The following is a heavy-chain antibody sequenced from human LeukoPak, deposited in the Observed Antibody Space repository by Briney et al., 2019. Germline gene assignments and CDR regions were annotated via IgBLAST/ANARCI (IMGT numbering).Heavy chain of an antibody. CDR1: GYSISSGYY. D-gene: IGHD1-1*01. CDR2: IYHSGST. CDR3: ARLLNGRVDY. J-gene: IGHJ4*02. V-gene: IGHV4-38-2*02. Sequence: SETLSLTFTVSGYSISSGYYWGWIRQPPGKGLEWIGSIYHSGSTYYNPSLKSRVTISVDTSKNQLSLKLNSVTAADTAVYYCARLLNGRVDYWGQGTLVTVSS.